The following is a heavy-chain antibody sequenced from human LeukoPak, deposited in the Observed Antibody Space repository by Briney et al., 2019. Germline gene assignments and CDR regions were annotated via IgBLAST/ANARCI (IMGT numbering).Heavy chain of an antibody. V-gene: IGHV3-9*02. Sequence: PGESLRLSCAASGFTSSSFGMAWVRQAPGKGLEWVSGISWNSGSIGYADSVKGRFTISRDNAKNSLYLQMNSLRAEGTALYYCAKSGGLYYYDSSGYQNWGQGTLVTVSS. CDR3: AKSGGLYYYDSSGYQN. CDR2: ISWNSGSI. D-gene: IGHD3-22*01. J-gene: IGHJ4*02. CDR1: GFTSSSFG.